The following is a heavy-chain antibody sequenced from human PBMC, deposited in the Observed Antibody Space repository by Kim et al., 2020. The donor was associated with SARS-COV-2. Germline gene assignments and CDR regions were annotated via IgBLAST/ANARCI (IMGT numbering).Heavy chain of an antibody. V-gene: IGHV3-74*01. CDR3: ARFGFDWLLSL. J-gene: IGHJ4*02. Sequence: GGSLRLSCEGSGFIFSHYWMHWVRQVPGKGLVWVSRISNDGSFTGYADSVKGRFTIFRDNAKNTLYLQMNSLRAEDTAVYYCARFGFDWLLSLWGRGTLVTVST. CDR2: ISNDGSFT. CDR1: GFIFSHYW. D-gene: IGHD3-9*01.